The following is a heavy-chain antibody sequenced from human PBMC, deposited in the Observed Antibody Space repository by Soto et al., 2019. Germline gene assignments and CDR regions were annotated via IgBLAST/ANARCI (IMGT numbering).Heavy chain of an antibody. V-gene: IGHV3-21*01. Sequence: GGSLRLSCAASGFTFSSYAMSWVRQAPGKGLEWVSSISSSSSYIYYADSVEGRFTISRDNAKNSLYLQMNSLRAEDTAVYYCARGRYSSSWSNVYYYYYMDVWGKGTTVTVSS. D-gene: IGHD6-13*01. CDR1: GFTFSSYA. CDR2: ISSSSSYI. J-gene: IGHJ6*03. CDR3: ARGRYSSSWSNVYYYYYMDV.